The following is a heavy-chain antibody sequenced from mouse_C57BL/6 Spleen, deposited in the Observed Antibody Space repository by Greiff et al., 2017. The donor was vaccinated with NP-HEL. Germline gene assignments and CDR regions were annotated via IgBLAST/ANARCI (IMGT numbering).Heavy chain of an antibody. J-gene: IGHJ2*01. CDR1: GYTFTSYW. D-gene: IGHD3-2*02. V-gene: IGHV1-69*01. CDR2: IDPSASYT. CDR3: ARGLRPYFDY. Sequence: QVQLQQPGAELVMPGASVKLSCKASGYTFTSYWMHWVKQRPGQGLEWIGEIDPSASYTNYNQKFKGKSTLTVDKSSSTAYMQLSSLTSEDSAVYYCARGLRPYFDYWGQGTTLTVSS.